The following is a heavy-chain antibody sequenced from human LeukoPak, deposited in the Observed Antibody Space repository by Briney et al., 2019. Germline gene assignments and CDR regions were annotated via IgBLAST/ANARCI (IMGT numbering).Heavy chain of an antibody. D-gene: IGHD5-12*01. Sequence: SETLSLTCTVSGDSTSSGGYYWSWIRQHPGKGLEWIGYIYYSGSAYYNPFLKSRVSISVDTSKNQFSLKLTSVTAADTALYFCARDYSRGYAWFDPWGQGILVTVSS. CDR2: IYYSGSA. CDR1: GDSTSSGGYY. V-gene: IGHV4-31*03. J-gene: IGHJ5*02. CDR3: ARDYSRGYAWFDP.